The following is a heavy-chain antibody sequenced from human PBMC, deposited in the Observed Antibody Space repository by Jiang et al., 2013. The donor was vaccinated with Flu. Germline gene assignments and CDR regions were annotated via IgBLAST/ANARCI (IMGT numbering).Heavy chain of an antibody. Sequence: GAEVKKPGESLKISCEGSGNSFMNYWIGWVRQTPGEGLEWMGIMHVGYSDTRYSPSFQGQVTLSDDKSINTAYLQWSRPQASDTAMYYCALAIDGNFYFDYWGQGTLVTVSS. CDR3: ALAIDGNFYFDY. J-gene: IGHJ4*02. CDR1: GNSFMNYW. D-gene: IGHD1-1*01. V-gene: IGHV5-51*01. CDR2: MHVGYSDT.